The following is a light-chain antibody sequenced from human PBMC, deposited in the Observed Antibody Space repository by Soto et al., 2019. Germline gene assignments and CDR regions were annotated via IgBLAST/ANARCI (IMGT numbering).Light chain of an antibody. CDR2: GAS. CDR3: QHVYSYPLT. J-gene: IGKJ4*01. CDR1: QGINHY. Sequence: DIQLTQSPSFLSASVGDRVTITCRASQGINHYVAWYQQKPGKAPKCLIYGASALQSGVPSRFSGSGSWAEFPLIISSLQPEDFATYYCQHVYSYPLTFGGGTRVEI. V-gene: IGKV1-9*01.